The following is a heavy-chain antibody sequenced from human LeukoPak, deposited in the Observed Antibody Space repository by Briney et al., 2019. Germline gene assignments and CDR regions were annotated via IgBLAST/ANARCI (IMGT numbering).Heavy chain of an antibody. CDR1: GFTFSNA. Sequence: GRSLTLSCAASGFTFSNAMSWVRQAPGKGLELVSGISDSGGNTYYADSVKGRFTISRDTSKNTLYLQMSSLRAEDTAVYYCAKDGGAGQLLFWSQGTLVTVSS. V-gene: IGHV3-23*01. CDR2: ISDSGGNT. CDR3: AKDGGAGQLLF. J-gene: IGHJ4*02. D-gene: IGHD3-16*01.